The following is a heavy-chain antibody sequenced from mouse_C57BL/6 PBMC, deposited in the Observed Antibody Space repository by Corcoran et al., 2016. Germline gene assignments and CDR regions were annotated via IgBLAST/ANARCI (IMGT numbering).Heavy chain of an antibody. CDR3: ARRGYGSSYAMDY. V-gene: IGHV1-75*01. CDR2: IFPGSGST. Sequence: QVQLQQSGPELVKPGASVKISCKASGYTFTDYYINWVKQRPGQGLEWIGWIFPGSGSTYYNEKCKGKATLTVDKSSITAYMLLSSLTSEDSAVYFCARRGYGSSYAMDYWGQGTSVTVSS. CDR1: GYTFTDYY. D-gene: IGHD1-1*01. J-gene: IGHJ4*01.